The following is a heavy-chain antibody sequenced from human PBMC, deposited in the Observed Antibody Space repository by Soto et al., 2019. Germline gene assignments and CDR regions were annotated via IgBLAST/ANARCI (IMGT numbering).Heavy chain of an antibody. D-gene: IGHD3-3*01. Sequence: QTLSLTCDISEDSVSTDGAAWNWIRPSPSRGLEWMGRTYYMSKWYYDYAPSVRSRITINPDTSKNQFSLQLNSVTPEDTAMYYSARDHVGSEFFERWGQEILVSVSS. CDR1: EDSVSTDGAA. CDR3: ARDHVGSEFFER. J-gene: IGHJ4*03. CDR2: TYYMSKWYY. V-gene: IGHV6-1*01.